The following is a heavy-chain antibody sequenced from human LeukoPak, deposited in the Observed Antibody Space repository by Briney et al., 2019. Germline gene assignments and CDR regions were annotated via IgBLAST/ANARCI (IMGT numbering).Heavy chain of an antibody. Sequence: ASVKVSCKASGYTFTSYGISWVRQAPGQGLEWMGWISAYNGNTNHAQKLQGRVTMTTDTSTSTAYMELRSLRSDDTAVYYCARDGAPVAATPRDAFDIWGQGTMVTVSS. D-gene: IGHD2-15*01. V-gene: IGHV1-18*01. J-gene: IGHJ3*02. CDR2: ISAYNGNT. CDR3: ARDGAPVAATPRDAFDI. CDR1: GYTFTSYG.